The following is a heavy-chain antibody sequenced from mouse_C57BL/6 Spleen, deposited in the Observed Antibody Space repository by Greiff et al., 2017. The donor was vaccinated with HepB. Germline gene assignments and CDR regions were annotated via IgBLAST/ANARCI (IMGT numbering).Heavy chain of an antibody. CDR3: ARDIYDGYSFAY. V-gene: IGHV1-64*01. Sequence: VQLQQPGAELVKPGASVKLSCKASGYTFTSYWMHWVKQRPGQGLEWIGMIHPNSGSTNYNEKFKSKATLTVDKSSSTAYMQLSSLTSEDSAVYYCARDIYDGYSFAYWGQGTLVTVSA. D-gene: IGHD2-3*01. CDR2: IHPNSGST. J-gene: IGHJ3*01. CDR1: GYTFTSYW.